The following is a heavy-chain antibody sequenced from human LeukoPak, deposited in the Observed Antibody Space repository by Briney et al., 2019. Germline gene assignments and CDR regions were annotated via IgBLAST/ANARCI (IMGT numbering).Heavy chain of an antibody. J-gene: IGHJ3*01. CDR1: GFTFSIYW. Sequence: GGSLRLSCAAAGFTFSIYWMSWVRQAPGKGLEWVASMKGDGSVKHFPDSVEGRFTISRDNAKNSLYLQMNSLRAEDTAIYYCARWDAYYTGGIGYSGDFAFDFWGQGTLVTVSS. CDR2: MKGDGSVK. D-gene: IGHD2-8*02. CDR3: ARWDAYYTGGIGYSGDFAFDF. V-gene: IGHV3-7*01.